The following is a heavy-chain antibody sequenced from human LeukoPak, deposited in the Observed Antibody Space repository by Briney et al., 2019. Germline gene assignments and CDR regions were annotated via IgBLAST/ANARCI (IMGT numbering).Heavy chain of an antibody. D-gene: IGHD3-10*01. Sequence: GGSLRLSCAASGFTFSECSMHWVRQAQGKGLEYVSAISTNGGSTYYANSVKGRFTISRDDPKNTLDLQMGSLRPEDMAVYYCARGFRYYGSGIDYWGQGTLVTVSS. J-gene: IGHJ4*02. V-gene: IGHV3-64*01. CDR1: GFTFSECS. CDR2: ISTNGGST. CDR3: ARGFRYYGSGIDY.